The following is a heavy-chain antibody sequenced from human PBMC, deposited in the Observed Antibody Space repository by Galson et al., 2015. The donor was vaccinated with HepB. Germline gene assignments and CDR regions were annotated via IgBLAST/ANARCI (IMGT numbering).Heavy chain of an antibody. CDR3: TTGADYDYVWGSYRNYGMDV. J-gene: IGHJ6*02. V-gene: IGHV3-21*03. D-gene: IGHD3-16*02. CDR2: ISSSSSYI. CDR1: GFTFSSYS. Sequence: SLRLSCAASGFTFSSYSMNWVRQAPGKGLEWVSSISSSSSYIYYADSVKGRFTISRDDSKNTLYLQMNSLKTEDTAVYYCTTGADYDYVWGSYRNYGMDVWGQGTTVTVSS.